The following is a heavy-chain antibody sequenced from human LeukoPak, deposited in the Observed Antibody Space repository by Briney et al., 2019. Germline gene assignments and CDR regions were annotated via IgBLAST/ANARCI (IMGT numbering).Heavy chain of an antibody. CDR3: ARVCDDSSGCLDY. V-gene: IGHV4-59*01. Sequence: PSETLSLTCTVSGGSISRYYWSWIRQPPGKGLEWIGYIYYSGSTNYNPSLKSRVTISVDTSKNQFSLKLSSVTAADTAVYYCARVCDDSSGCLDYWGQGTLVTVSS. D-gene: IGHD3-22*01. J-gene: IGHJ4*02. CDR1: GGSISRYY. CDR2: IYYSGST.